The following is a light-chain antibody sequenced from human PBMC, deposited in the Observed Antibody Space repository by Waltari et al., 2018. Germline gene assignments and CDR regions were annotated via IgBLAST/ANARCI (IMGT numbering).Light chain of an antibody. CDR1: QSLLHSNGDTY. CDR2: KVS. J-gene: IGKJ2*03. Sequence: DVVMTQSPLSLPITPGQPASMTCRSSQSLLHSNGDTYLSWFLQKPGKPPRRLIYKVSNRDSGVPDRFSGSGAGTDFTLKISRVEAEDVGVYYCMQGTHFPHSFGQGTKVEIK. V-gene: IGKV2-30*02. CDR3: MQGTHFPHS.